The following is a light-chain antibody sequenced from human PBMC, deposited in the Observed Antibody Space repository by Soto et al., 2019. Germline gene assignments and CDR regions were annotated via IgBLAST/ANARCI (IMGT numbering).Light chain of an antibody. V-gene: IGLV2-14*01. CDR3: TSYTRDTAVV. J-gene: IGLJ1*01. Sequence: QSPLTRPASVSRPPGQSITISCTGTSSDVGTYNYVSWYQHHPGKAPKLIIYEVSDRPSGVSNRFSGYNSGSTASLAISGLEAYDEADYNCTSYTRDTAVVFRIGTKVTVL. CDR1: SSDVGTYNY. CDR2: EVS.